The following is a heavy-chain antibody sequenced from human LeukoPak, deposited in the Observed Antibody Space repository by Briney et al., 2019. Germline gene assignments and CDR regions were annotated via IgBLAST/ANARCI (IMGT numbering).Heavy chain of an antibody. Sequence: GGSLRLSCAASEFIFSRYWMHWVRQAPGKGLVWVSRINEDGSVINYADSVKGRFTISRDNAKNTLYLQMSSLTAEDTATYYCTRDLSGADDYWGQGTLVTVSS. CDR1: EFIFSRYW. CDR2: INEDGSVI. CDR3: TRDLSGADDY. D-gene: IGHD7-27*01. J-gene: IGHJ4*02. V-gene: IGHV3-74*01.